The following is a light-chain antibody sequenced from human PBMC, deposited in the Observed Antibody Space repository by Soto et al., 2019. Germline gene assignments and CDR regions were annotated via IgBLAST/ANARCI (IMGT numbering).Light chain of an antibody. V-gene: IGKV3-20*01. J-gene: IGKJ5*01. CDR3: QHYGTSPGIT. CDR2: GAS. CDR1: QSVAGSY. Sequence: IGLTQSPGTLSLSPGERATLSCRASQSVAGSYVAWYQQKPGQAPRLLIYGASNRATGIPDRFSGSGSGTDFTLTITRLEPEDFAVFYCQHYGTSPGITFCQGTRLEIK.